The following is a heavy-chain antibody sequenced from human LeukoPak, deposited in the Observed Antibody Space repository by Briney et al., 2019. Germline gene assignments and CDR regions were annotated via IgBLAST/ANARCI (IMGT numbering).Heavy chain of an antibody. CDR3: ARSRRVGNGEYPDY. CDR1: LYTFTGYY. J-gene: IGHJ4*02. Sequence: ASVKVSRKTSLYTFTGYYMHWVRKTPGQGLEWMGWINPNTGETTYGRKCRGRVTMTRDTSINTAYRELRSLRSDDTAVYYCARSRRVGNGEYPDYWGQGTLVTVSS. D-gene: IGHD3-10*01. V-gene: IGHV1-2*02. CDR2: INPNTGET.